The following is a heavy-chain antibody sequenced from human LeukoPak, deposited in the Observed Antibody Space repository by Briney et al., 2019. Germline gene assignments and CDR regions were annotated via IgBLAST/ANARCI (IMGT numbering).Heavy chain of an antibody. CDR3: ARDLYGSSIVVPAATKFGY. CDR1: GFTVSSNY. D-gene: IGHD2-2*01. J-gene: IGHJ4*02. Sequence: PGGSLRLSCAASGFTVSSNYMSWVRQAPGKGLEWVSVIYSGGSTYYADSVKGRFTISRDNSKNTLYLQMNSLRAEDTAVYYCARDLYGSSIVVPAATKFGYWGQGTLVTVSS. CDR2: IYSGGST. V-gene: IGHV3-53*01.